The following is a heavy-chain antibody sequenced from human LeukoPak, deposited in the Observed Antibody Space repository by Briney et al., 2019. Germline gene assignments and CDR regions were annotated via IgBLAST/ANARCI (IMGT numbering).Heavy chain of an antibody. V-gene: IGHV1-2*02. CDR1: GYTFTSYG. J-gene: IGHJ4*02. Sequence: ASVKVSCKASGYTFTSYGISWVRQAPGQGLEWMGWINPNSGGTNYAQKFQGRVTMTWDTSISTAYMELSRLRSDDTAVYYCAREYILTAYYGDYWGQGTLVTASS. CDR3: AREYILTAYYGDY. D-gene: IGHD3-9*01. CDR2: INPNSGGT.